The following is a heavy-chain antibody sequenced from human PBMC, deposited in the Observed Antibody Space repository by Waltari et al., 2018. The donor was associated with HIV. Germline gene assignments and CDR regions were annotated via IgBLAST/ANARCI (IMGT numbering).Heavy chain of an antibody. Sequence: QVQLQQWGAGLLKPSETLSLTCAVYGGSFSGYYWSWIRQPPGKGLEWIGEINHSGSTNYNPSLKSRVTISVDTSKNQFSLKLSSVTAADTAVYYCAREGGSLPDFQHWGQGTLVTVSS. CDR3: AREGGSLPDFQH. CDR2: INHSGST. V-gene: IGHV4-34*01. D-gene: IGHD1-26*01. J-gene: IGHJ1*01. CDR1: GGSFSGYY.